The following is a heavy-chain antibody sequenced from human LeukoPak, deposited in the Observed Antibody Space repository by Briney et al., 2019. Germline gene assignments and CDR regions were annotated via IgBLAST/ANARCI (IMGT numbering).Heavy chain of an antibody. CDR3: AGCSGSYPYYYYYMDV. V-gene: IGHV3-23*01. CDR2: ISGSGGST. J-gene: IGHJ6*03. Sequence: PGGSLRLSCAASGFTFSSYAMSWVRQAPGKGLEWVSAISGSGGSTYYADSVKGRFTISRDNSKNTLYLQMNSLRAEDTAVYYCAGCSGSYPYYYYYMDVWGKGTTVTISS. CDR1: GFTFSSYA. D-gene: IGHD1-26*01.